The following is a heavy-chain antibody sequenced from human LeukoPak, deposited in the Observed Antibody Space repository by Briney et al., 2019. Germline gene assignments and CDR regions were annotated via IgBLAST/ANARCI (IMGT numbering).Heavy chain of an antibody. CDR3: ARWRTVRVGARPCCYFDY. J-gene: IGHJ4*02. D-gene: IGHD1-26*01. V-gene: IGHV3-7*01. Sequence: PGGSLRLSCAASGFTFSSYAMSWVRQAPGKGLEWVANIKQDGSEKYYVDSVKGRFTISRDNAKNSLYLQMNSLRAEDTAVYYCARWRTVRVGARPCCYFDYWGQGTLVTVSS. CDR2: IKQDGSEK. CDR1: GFTFSSYA.